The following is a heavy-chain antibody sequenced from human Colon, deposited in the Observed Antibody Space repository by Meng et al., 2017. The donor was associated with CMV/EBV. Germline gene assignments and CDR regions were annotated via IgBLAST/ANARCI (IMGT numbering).Heavy chain of an antibody. CDR3: VKDIKYKDVGTTPVWDA. V-gene: IGHV3-9*01. CDR1: GFTFDDYA. Sequence: SLKISCAASGFTFDDYAMHWVRQAPGKGLQWVSGITWNSGSLGYADSVKGRFTISRDDAGNSLYLQMNSLRAEDTALYYCVKDIKYKDVGTTPVWDAWGQGTLVTVSS. D-gene: IGHD1-26*01. J-gene: IGHJ5*02. CDR2: ITWNSGSL.